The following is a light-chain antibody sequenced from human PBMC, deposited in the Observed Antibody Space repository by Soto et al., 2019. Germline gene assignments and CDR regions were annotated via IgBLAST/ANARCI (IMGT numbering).Light chain of an antibody. V-gene: IGLV2-14*03. J-gene: IGLJ2*01. Sequence: QSALTQPASLSGSPGQSITISCTGTSSDVGGYNYVSWYHHHPGKAPKLVIYDVNNRPSGVSNRFSASKSGNTASLTISGLQAEDEADYFCTSFTSTNTYVVFGGGTKLTVL. CDR1: SSDVGGYNY. CDR3: TSFTSTNTYVV. CDR2: DVN.